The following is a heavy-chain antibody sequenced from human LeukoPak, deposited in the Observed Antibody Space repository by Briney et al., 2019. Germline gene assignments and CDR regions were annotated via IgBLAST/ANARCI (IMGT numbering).Heavy chain of an antibody. D-gene: IGHD5-18*01. CDR2: INHSGRT. CDR1: GGSFSGYY. J-gene: IGHJ6*03. Sequence: SETLSLTCAVFGGSFSGYYWSWIRQPPGKGLEWIGEINHSGRTNYNPSLKSRVTISVDTSKNQFSLKLSSVTAADTAVYYCARTEESGYSYRYFGYYYYMDVWGKGTTVTVSS. CDR3: ARTEESGYSYRYFGYYYYMDV. V-gene: IGHV4-34*01.